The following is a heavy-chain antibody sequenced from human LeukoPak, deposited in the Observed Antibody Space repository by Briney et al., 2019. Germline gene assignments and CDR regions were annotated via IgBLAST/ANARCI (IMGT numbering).Heavy chain of an antibody. Sequence: SETLSLTCTVSGGSISSYYWSWIRQPPGKGLEWIGNIYYSWSTNYNPSLKSRVTISVDTSKNQFSLKLSSVTAADTAVYYCARGLNYDYWGQGTLVTVSS. V-gene: IGHV4-59*01. CDR1: GGSISSYY. CDR3: ARGLNYDY. CDR2: IYYSWST. J-gene: IGHJ4*02.